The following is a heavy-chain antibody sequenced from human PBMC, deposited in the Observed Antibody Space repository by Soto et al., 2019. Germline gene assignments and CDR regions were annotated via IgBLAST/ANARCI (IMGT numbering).Heavy chain of an antibody. J-gene: IGHJ4*02. CDR3: VRSGGGSNVNFDY. CDR2: MNPDSGDT. CDR1: GYTFTSYD. V-gene: IGHV1-8*02. D-gene: IGHD2-15*01. Sequence: QVQLVQSGAEVRTPGASVKVSCKASGYTFTSYDMNWVRQATGQGPEWMGWMNPDSGDTGYVQNFQGRVTMTRNTAISTAYMELSSLTSEDTAVYYCVRSGGGSNVNFDYWGQGTLVTVSS.